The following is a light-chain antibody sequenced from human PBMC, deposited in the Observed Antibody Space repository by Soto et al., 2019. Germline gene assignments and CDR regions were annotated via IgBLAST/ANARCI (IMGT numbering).Light chain of an antibody. J-gene: IGKJ3*01. Sequence: EIVLTQSPGTLSLSPGERATLSCRASQSVSSSYLAWYQQKHGQAPRLLIYGASSRATGIPDRFSGSGSGTDFTLTISRLEPEDFAVYYCQQYGSSLLFTFGPGTKVDI. CDR1: QSVSSSY. V-gene: IGKV3-20*01. CDR3: QQYGSSLLFT. CDR2: GAS.